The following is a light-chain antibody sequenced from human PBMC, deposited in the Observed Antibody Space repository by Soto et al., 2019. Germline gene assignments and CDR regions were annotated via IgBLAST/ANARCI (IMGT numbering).Light chain of an antibody. J-gene: IGKJ4*01. CDR1: QSVSSSY. CDR2: GAS. V-gene: IGKV3D-20*02. CDR3: QQHINWPLT. Sequence: IVLTQSPATLSVSPGERATLSCRASQSVSSSYLAWYQQKPGQAPRLLIYGASSRATGIPARFSGSGSGADFTLTISSLEPEDFALYYCQQHINWPLTFGGGTKVDIK.